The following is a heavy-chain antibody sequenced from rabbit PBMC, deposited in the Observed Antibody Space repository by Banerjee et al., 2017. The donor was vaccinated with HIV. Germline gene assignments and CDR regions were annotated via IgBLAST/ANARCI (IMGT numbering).Heavy chain of an antibody. CDR2: IYAGSSGMT. D-gene: IGHD4-1*01. CDR3: ARDLAGVIGWNFNL. V-gene: IGHV1S45*01. Sequence: QEQLEESGGDLVKPEGSLTLTCTASGFSFSSNYWICWVRQAPGKGLELIGCIYAGSSGMTYYASWAKGRFTISKTSSTTVTLQMTSLTAADTATYFCARDLAGVIGWNFNLWGPGTLVTVS. J-gene: IGHJ4*01. CDR1: GFSFSSNYW.